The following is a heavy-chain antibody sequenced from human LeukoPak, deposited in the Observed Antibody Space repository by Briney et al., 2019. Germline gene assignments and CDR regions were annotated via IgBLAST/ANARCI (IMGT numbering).Heavy chain of an antibody. V-gene: IGHV3-30*02. CDR2: IRYDGSYT. D-gene: IGHD5-12*01. CDR3: ANSPPRGYSGYDFWFDP. J-gene: IGHJ5*02. CDR1: GFTFSSYA. Sequence: GGSLRLSCAASGFTFSSYAMSWVRQAPGKGLEWVAFIRYDGSYTYYADSVKGRFTISRDNAKNSLYLQMNSLRAEDTAVYYCANSPPRGYSGYDFWFDPWGQGTLVTVSS.